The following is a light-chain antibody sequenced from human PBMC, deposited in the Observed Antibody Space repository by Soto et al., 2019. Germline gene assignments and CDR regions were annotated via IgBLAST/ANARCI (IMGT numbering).Light chain of an antibody. J-gene: IGKJ5*01. CDR3: QQYQNLWT. V-gene: IGKV1-39*01. Sequence: DIQITQSPSSLSSSVVERFTITCRASQSISSYLNWYQQKPGKAPKLLIYAASSLQSGVPSRFSGSGSGTEFTLTISSLQSEDFALYYCQQYQNLWTFGQGTRLEI. CDR1: QSISSY. CDR2: AAS.